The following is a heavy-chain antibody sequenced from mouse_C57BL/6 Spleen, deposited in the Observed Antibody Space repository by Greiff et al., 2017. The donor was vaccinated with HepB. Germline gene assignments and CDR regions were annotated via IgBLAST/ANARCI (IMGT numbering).Heavy chain of an antibody. CDR2: INPNNGGT. J-gene: IGHJ1*03. CDR3: ARGGVYYYWYFDV. Sequence: EVQLQQSGPELVKPGASVKISCKASGYTFTDYYMNWVKQSHGKSLEWIGDINPNNGGTSYNQKFKGKATLTVDKSSSTAYMELRSLTSEDSAVYYCARGGVYYYWYFDVWGTGTTVTVSS. D-gene: IGHD1-1*01. CDR1: GYTFTDYY. V-gene: IGHV1-26*01.